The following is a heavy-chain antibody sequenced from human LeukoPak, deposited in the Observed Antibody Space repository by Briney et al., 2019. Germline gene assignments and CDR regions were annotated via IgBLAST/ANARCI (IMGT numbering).Heavy chain of an antibody. CDR1: RYTFTSYD. V-gene: IGHV1-8*03. CDR3: ARGRRYYYDSSGYYYEVPFDY. D-gene: IGHD3-22*01. J-gene: IGHJ4*02. CDR2: MNPKTVNT. Sequence: ASVKVSCKGSRYTFTSYDINWVRQATGQGLEWMGWMNPKTVNTDYVQKFQGTVTITPHTSISTAYMELSSLRSEDTAVYYCARGRRYYYDSSGYYYEVPFDYWGQGTLVTVSS.